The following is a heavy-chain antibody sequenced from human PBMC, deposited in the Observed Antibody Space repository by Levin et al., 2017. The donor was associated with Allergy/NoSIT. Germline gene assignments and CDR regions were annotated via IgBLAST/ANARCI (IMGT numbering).Heavy chain of an antibody. D-gene: IGHD5-18*01. J-gene: IGHJ4*02. CDR1: GSSISSGYC. Sequence: SETLSLTCDVSGSSISSGYCWGWIRQPPGKGLECIGSIFHAGDTDYNPALKSRVTISVDTSKNQFSLRLHSVTAADTAVYYCARDATYSYGSFAHWGQGILVTVSS. CDR2: IFHAGDT. CDR3: ARDATYSYGSFAH. V-gene: IGHV4-38-2*02.